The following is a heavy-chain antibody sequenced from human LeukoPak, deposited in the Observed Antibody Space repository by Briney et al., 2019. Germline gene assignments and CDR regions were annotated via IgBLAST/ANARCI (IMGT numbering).Heavy chain of an antibody. D-gene: IGHD2-15*01. CDR3: AREGDYYCSGGSCYDY. Sequence: PGGSLRLSCAASGFTFSSYSMNWVRQAPGKGLEWVANIKQDGSEKYYVDSVKGRFTISRDNAKNSLYLQMNSLRAEDTAVYYCAREGDYYCSGGSCYDYWGQGTLVTVSS. V-gene: IGHV3-7*01. J-gene: IGHJ4*02. CDR1: GFTFSSYS. CDR2: IKQDGSEK.